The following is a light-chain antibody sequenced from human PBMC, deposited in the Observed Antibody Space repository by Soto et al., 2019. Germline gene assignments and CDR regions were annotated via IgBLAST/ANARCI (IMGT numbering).Light chain of an antibody. CDR3: QQSYSTPRT. CDR2: AAS. Sequence: DIQMTQSPSSLSASVGDRVTITCRASQSISNYLNWYQQKPGKAPKLLMYAASSLQSGVPSRFGGSGSGTDFTLTISSLQPEDFATYYYQQSYSTPRTFGQGTKVEIK. V-gene: IGKV1-39*01. J-gene: IGKJ1*01. CDR1: QSISNY.